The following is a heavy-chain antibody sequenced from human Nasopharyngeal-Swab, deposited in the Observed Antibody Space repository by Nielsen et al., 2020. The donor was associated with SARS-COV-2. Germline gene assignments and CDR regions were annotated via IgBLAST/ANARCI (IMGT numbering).Heavy chain of an antibody. D-gene: IGHD3-22*01. CDR2: ISYDGSNK. V-gene: IGHV3-30-3*01. CDR3: ASTPLDSSGYYYAFHY. CDR1: GFTFSRYT. J-gene: IGHJ4*02. Sequence: GGSLRLSCAASGFTFSRYTMHWVRQAPGKGLEWVAVISYDGSNKYYADSVKGRFTISRDISKNTLYLQMNSLRAEETAVFYCASTPLDSSGYYYAFHYWGRGTLVTVSS.